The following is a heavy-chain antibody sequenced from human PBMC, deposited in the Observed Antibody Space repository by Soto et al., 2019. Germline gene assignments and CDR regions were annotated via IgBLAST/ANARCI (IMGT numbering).Heavy chain of an antibody. CDR3: ARDGLRVPFDL. J-gene: IGHJ2*01. V-gene: IGHV4-30-4*01. CDR2: IYYSGTT. Sequence: QVQLQESGPGLVKPSQTLSLTCTVSGGSINSSDYYWNWIRQPPGKGLEWIGYIYYSGTTYYNPSLKSRTTISFATSKEQFSLKLTSVTAADTAVYYCARDGLRVPFDLWGRDTLVTVSS. D-gene: IGHD3-10*01. CDR1: GGSINSSDYY.